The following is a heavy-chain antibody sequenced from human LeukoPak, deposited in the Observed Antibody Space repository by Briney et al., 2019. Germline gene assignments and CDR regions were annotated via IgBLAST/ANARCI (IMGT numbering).Heavy chain of an antibody. CDR2: ISSSGSTI. Sequence: PGGSLRFSCAASGFTFSDYYMSWIRQAPGKGLEWVSYISSSGSTIYYADSVKGRFTISRDNAKNSLYLQMNSLRAEDTAVYYCAREATVTTPYFDYWGQGTLVTVSS. D-gene: IGHD4-17*01. V-gene: IGHV3-11*01. J-gene: IGHJ4*02. CDR1: GFTFSDYY. CDR3: AREATVTTPYFDY.